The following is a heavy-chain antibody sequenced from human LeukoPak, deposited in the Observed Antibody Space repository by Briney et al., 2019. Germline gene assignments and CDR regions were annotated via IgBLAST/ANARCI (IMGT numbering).Heavy chain of an antibody. CDR3: ARNGGYQLLNWFDP. CDR2: ISSSVVYI. CDR1: GYSISSGYY. Sequence: ETLSLTCTVSGYSISSGYYWGWIRQPPGKGLEWVSSISSSVVYIYYADSVKGRFTISRDNAKNSLYLQMNSLRAEDTAVYYCARNGGYQLLNWFDPWGQGTLVTVSS. V-gene: IGHV3-21*01. D-gene: IGHD2-2*01. J-gene: IGHJ5*02.